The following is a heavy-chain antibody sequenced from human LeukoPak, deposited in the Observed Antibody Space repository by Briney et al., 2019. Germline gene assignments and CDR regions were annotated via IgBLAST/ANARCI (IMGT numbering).Heavy chain of an antibody. D-gene: IGHD4/OR15-4a*01. CDR3: AKDKAGQLTYYFDY. CDR2: ISWNSGSI. Sequence: GGSLRLSCAASGFTFDDYATHWVRQAPGKGLEWVSGISWNSGSIGYADSVKGRFTISRDNAKNSLYLQMNSLRAEDMALYYCAKDKAGQLTYYFDYWGQGTLVIVSS. J-gene: IGHJ4*02. CDR1: GFTFDDYA. V-gene: IGHV3-9*03.